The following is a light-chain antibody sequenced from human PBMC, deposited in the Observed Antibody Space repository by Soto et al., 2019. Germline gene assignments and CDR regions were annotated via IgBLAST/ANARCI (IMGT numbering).Light chain of an antibody. J-gene: IGLJ1*01. Sequence: QSALTQPASVSGSPGQSITISCTGTSSDVGGYNYVSWYQQHPGKAPKLMIYDVSNRHSGVSNRFSGSKSGNTASLTISGLQAEDEADYYCSSYTSSSTYNYVFATGTKLTVL. CDR2: DVS. V-gene: IGLV2-14*03. CDR3: SSYTSSSTYNYV. CDR1: SSDVGGYNY.